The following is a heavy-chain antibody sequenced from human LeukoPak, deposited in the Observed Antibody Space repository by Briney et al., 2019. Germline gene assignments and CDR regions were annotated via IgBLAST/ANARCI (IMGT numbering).Heavy chain of an antibody. D-gene: IGHD4-17*01. CDR1: GFTFSTYG. V-gene: IGHV3-23*01. CDR2: ISGSGVST. J-gene: IGHJ2*01. CDR3: AKKIGYGAKGEFDL. Sequence: PGGTLRLSCAASGFTFSTYGMSWVRQAPGKGLEWVSAISGSGVSTYYADSVKGRFTISRENSKNTLYLQKNSLRAEDTAVYYSAKKIGYGAKGEFDLWGRGTLVTVSS.